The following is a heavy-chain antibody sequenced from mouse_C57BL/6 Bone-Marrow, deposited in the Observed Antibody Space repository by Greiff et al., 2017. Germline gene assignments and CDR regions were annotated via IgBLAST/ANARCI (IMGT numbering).Heavy chain of an antibody. CDR2: INPYNGGT. D-gene: IGHD2-3*01. CDR1: GYTFTDYY. J-gene: IGHJ2*01. V-gene: IGHV1-19*01. Sequence: VQLKQSGPVLVKPGASVKMSCKASGYTFTDYYMNWVKQSHGKSLEWIGVINPYNGGTSYNQKFKGKATLTVDKSSSTAYMELNSLTSEDSAVYYCARERNDGYFFDYWGQGTTLTVSS. CDR3: ARERNDGYFFDY.